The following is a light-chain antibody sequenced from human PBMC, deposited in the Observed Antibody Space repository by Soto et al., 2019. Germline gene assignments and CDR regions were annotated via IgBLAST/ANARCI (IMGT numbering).Light chain of an antibody. V-gene: IGKV3-11*01. CDR3: QQRSNWPPRT. Sequence: EIVLTQSPATLSLSPGERATLSCRASQSVSTYLAWYQQKPGQAPRLLIYDASNRATGIPGRFSGSWSGTDFTLTISSLEPEDFAVYYCQQRSNWPPRTFGQGTKLEIK. CDR1: QSVSTY. J-gene: IGKJ2*01. CDR2: DAS.